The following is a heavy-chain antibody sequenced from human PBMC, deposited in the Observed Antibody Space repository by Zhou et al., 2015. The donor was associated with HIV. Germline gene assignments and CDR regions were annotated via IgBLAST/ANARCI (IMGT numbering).Heavy chain of an antibody. V-gene: IGHV1-69*01. Sequence: QVQLVQSGAEVKKPGSSVKVSCKASGGTFSSYAISWVRQAPGQGLEWMGGIIPIFGTANYAQKFQGRVTITADESTSTAYMELSSLTSEDTAMYFCARSSVNHENAFDIWGQGTNVIVSP. CDR3: ARSSVNHENAFDI. D-gene: IGHD3-22*01. CDR1: GGTFSSYA. J-gene: IGHJ3*02. CDR2: IIPIFGTA.